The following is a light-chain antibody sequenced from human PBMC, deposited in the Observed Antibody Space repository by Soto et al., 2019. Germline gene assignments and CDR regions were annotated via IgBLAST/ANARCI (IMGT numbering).Light chain of an antibody. Sequence: LLTQSSGTLSLSPGERATLSCRTSQCFSNTYGAWYIQKPGQAPRLLXXDTXSRVTGIPDRFSGSGSGTDFTLTISSLQPEDVATYYCQQLNSNPSSTFGGGTKVEIK. V-gene: IGKV3D-20*02. CDR2: DTX. J-gene: IGKJ4*01. CDR3: QQLNSNPSST. CDR1: QCFSNTY.